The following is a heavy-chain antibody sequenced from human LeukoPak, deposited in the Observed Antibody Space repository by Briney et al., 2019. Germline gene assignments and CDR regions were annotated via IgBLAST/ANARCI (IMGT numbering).Heavy chain of an antibody. V-gene: IGHV3-30*03. D-gene: IGHD2-2*01. CDR1: GFTFSSYG. CDR3: AGSSRWNAFEI. J-gene: IGHJ3*02. CDR2: ISYDGSNK. Sequence: PGGSLRLSCAASGFTFSSYGMHWVRQAPGKGLEWVAVISYDGSNKYYADSVKGRFTISRDNSKNTLYLQMNSLRAEDTAVYYCAGSSRWNAFEIWGQGTMVTVSS.